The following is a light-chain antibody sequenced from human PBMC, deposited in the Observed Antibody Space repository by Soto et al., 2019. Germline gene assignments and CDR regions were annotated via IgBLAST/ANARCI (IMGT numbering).Light chain of an antibody. CDR1: QSISSW. CDR3: QQYNSYSWT. Sequence: DIQMTQSPSTLSASVGDRVTITCRASQSISSWLAWYQQKPGKAPKLLIYDASSLESGVPSRFSGSGSGTEFTLTISSLRPDDFATYYCQQYNSYSWTFGQGTKVDNK. J-gene: IGKJ1*01. CDR2: DAS. V-gene: IGKV1-5*01.